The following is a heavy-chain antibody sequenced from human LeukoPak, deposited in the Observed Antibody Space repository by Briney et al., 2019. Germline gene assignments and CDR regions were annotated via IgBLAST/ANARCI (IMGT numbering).Heavy chain of an antibody. CDR2: ISYDGSNK. J-gene: IGHJ5*02. D-gene: IGHD4-17*01. V-gene: IGHV3-30*18. CDR3: AKDSSTYGDYGDNWFDP. CDR1: GFTFSSYG. Sequence: GRSLRLSCAASGFTFSSYGMHWVRQAPGKGLEWVAVISYDGSNKYYADSVKGRFTISRDNSKNTLYLQMNSLRAEDTAVYYCAKDSSTYGDYGDNWFDPWGQGTLVTVSS.